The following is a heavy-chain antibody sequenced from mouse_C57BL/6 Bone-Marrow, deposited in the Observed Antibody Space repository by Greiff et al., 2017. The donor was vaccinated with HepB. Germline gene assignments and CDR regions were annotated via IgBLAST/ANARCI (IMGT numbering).Heavy chain of an antibody. CDR1: GFTFSDFY. CDR2: SRNKANDYTT. J-gene: IGHJ3*01. Sequence: EVKLVESGGGLVQSGRSLRLSCATSGFTFSDFYMEWVRQAPGKGLEWIAASRNKANDYTTEYSASVKGRFIVSRDTSQSILYLQMNALRAEDTAMYYCARDDGNRFAYWGQVTLVTVSA. V-gene: IGHV7-1*01. D-gene: IGHD1-1*01. CDR3: ARDDGNRFAY.